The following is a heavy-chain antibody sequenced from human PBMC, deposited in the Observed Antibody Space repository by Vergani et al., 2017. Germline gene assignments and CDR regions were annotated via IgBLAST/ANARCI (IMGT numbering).Heavy chain of an antibody. CDR1: GYTLTELS. V-gene: IGHV1-24*01. CDR2: FDPEDGET. D-gene: IGHD6-6*01. CDR3: ARSIAARPDDYYYYYYMDV. Sequence: QVQLVQSGAEVKKPGASVKVSCKVSGYTLTELSMHWVRQAPGKGLEWMGGFDPEDGETIYAQKFQGRVTMTEDTSTDTAYMELSRLRSDDTAVYYCARSIAARPDDYYYYYYMDVWGKGTTVTVSS. J-gene: IGHJ6*03.